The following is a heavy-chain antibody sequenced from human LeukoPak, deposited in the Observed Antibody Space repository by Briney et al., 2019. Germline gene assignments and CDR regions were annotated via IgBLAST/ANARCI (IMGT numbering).Heavy chain of an antibody. D-gene: IGHD6-19*01. V-gene: IGHV4-59*01. J-gene: IGHJ3*02. Sequence: SETLSLTCTVSGGSISSYYWSWIRQPPGKGLEWIGYIYYSGSTNYNPSLKSRVTISVDTPKNQFSLKLSSVTAADTAVYYRAREYSSGWHDAFDIWGQGTMVTVSS. CDR3: AREYSSGWHDAFDI. CDR2: IYYSGST. CDR1: GGSISSYY.